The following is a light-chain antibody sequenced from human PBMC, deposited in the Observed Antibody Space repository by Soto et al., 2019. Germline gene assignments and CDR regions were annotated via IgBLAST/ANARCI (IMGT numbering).Light chain of an antibody. Sequence: DIQMNQSPYSLSASVGDRVTITCRACHSISSYLNWYQQKPGKAPKLLIYAASSMQSGVPSRFSDSGSGTDFTRTIRILKPELFASYYCQQSYSNRLTFGNGTKVEI. J-gene: IGKJ1*01. V-gene: IGKV1-39*01. CDR2: AAS. CDR3: QQSYSNRLT. CDR1: HSISSY.